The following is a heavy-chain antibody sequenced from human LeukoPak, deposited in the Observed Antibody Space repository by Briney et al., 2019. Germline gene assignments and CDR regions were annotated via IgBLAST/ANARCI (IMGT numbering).Heavy chain of an antibody. Sequence: SETRSLACTVSGGSIGSSSYDWGWIRHPPGKGREWIGSIYDSGSTYYNPSLKRRVTISVDTAKNQFPLKLSSVTAADTAAYYCARDIRICISTPCYPHWFDPWGHGNLVTVSS. CDR2: IYDSGST. V-gene: IGHV4-39*06. CDR1: GGSIGSSSYD. J-gene: IGHJ5*02. CDR3: ARDIRICISTPCYPHWFDP. D-gene: IGHD2-2*01.